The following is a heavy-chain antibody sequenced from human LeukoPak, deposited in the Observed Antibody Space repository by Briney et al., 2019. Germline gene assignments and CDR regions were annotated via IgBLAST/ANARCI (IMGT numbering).Heavy chain of an antibody. CDR1: GYTFAGYY. J-gene: IGHJ4*02. CDR3: ARRIFGGVIVSPNDY. D-gene: IGHD3-16*02. V-gene: IGHV1-2*02. Sequence: ASVKVSRKASGYTFAGYYMHWVRQAPGQGLEWMGWINPNSGGTNYAQKFQGRVTMTRDTSISTAYMELSRLRSDDTAVYYCARRIFGGVIVSPNDYWGQGTLVTVSS. CDR2: INPNSGGT.